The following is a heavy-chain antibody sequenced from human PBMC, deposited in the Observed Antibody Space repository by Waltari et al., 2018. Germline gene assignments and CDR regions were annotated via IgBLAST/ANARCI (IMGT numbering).Heavy chain of an antibody. D-gene: IGHD3-22*01. CDR1: GFSFSGYA. V-gene: IGHV3-23*01. J-gene: IGHJ5*01. CDR2: VSGSGSTP. CDR3: AKAIKGYNSAWFDY. Sequence: EVQLLESGGGLVQPGGSLRLSCAASGFSFSGYAMSWVRQAPGNGLEWVSTVSGSGSTPFYADSVKGRFTISRDNSKNTVFLQMNSLRAEETAVYYCAKAIKGYNSAWFDYWGQGTLVSVSS.